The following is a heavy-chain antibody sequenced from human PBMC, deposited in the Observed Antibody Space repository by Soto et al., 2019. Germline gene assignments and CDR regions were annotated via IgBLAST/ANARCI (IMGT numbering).Heavy chain of an antibody. CDR2: ISYDGSNK. V-gene: IGHV3-30*03. CDR1: GFTFSHYG. Sequence: QVQLVESGGGVVQPGRSLRLSCAASGFTFSHYGIHWVRQAPGKGLEWLAVISYDGSNKHYADSVKGRFTVSRDNSKNTLYLQMNSLRAEDTAVYFCARYSGKYQGPIAYLGQRTLVTVSS. D-gene: IGHD1-26*01. J-gene: IGHJ4*02. CDR3: ARYSGKYQGPIAY.